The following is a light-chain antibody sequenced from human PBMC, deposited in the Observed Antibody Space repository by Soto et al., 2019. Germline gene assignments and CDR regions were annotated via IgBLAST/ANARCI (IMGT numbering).Light chain of an antibody. J-gene: IGKJ2*01. Sequence: DLVMTQSPLSLPVTPGEPASISCRSSQSLLVSNGYSYLDWYLQKPGQSPQLLIYLGSNRASGVPDRFSGSGSGTDFTLKISRVEAEDVGVYYCMQAAQTPPYTFGQGTKLEIK. V-gene: IGKV2-28*01. CDR1: QSLLVSNGYSY. CDR3: MQAAQTPPYT. CDR2: LGS.